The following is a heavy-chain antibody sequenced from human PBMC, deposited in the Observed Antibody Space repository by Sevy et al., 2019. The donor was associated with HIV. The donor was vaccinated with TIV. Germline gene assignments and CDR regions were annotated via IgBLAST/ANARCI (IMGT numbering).Heavy chain of an antibody. CDR3: ARDRNNYDSSGYPKGFDV. J-gene: IGHJ6*02. D-gene: IGHD3-22*01. CDR1: GYTFTRYG. Sequence: ASVKVSCKASGYTFTRYGITWVRQAPGQGLEWMGWSSAYNDNTNYAQNLQGRVTMTTETSTSTAYMELRSLRSDDTAVYYCARDRNNYDSSGYPKGFDVWGQGTTVTVSS. CDR2: SSAYNDNT. V-gene: IGHV1-18*01.